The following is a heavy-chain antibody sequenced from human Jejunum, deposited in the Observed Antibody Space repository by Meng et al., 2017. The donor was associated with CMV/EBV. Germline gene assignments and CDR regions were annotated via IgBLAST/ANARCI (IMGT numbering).Heavy chain of an antibody. V-gene: IGHV4-4*02. CDR2: IYLGESA. J-gene: IGHJ4*02. CDR1: GEAMISSEW. CDR3: ARNGLYSLAL. Sequence: CAMSGEAMISSEWWSWVRQPQGKGLEWIGEIYLGESATYNPSLRRRVTISVDKSKNQLSLRLISVTAADTAVYYCARNGLYSLALWGQGTLVTVSS. D-gene: IGHD1-26*01.